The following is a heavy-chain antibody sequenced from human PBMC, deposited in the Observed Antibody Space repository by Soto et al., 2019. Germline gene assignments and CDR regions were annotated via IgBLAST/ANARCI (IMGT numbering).Heavy chain of an antibody. D-gene: IGHD6-19*01. V-gene: IGHV4-59*01. Sequence: TSETLSLTCTVSGGSISSFHWSWIRQPPGKGLEWIGYIHDSGYTNYNPSLKSRVTISVDTSKNQFSLKLSSVTAADTAVYYCARDNRVAGYFDFWGQGTLVTVSS. CDR1: GGSISSFH. CDR2: IHDSGYT. J-gene: IGHJ4*02. CDR3: ARDNRVAGYFDF.